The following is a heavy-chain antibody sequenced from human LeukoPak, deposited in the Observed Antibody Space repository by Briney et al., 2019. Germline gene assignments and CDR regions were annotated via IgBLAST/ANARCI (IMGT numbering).Heavy chain of an antibody. CDR3: ARMDFWSGYRNFDY. CDR1: GGSISSYY. CDR2: IYYSGST. Sequence: VKPSETLSLTCTVSGGSISSYYWSWIRQPPGKGLEWIGYIYYSGSTNYNPSLKSRVTISVDASKNQFSLKLSPVTAADTAVYYCARMDFWSGYRNFDYWGQGTLVTVSS. V-gene: IGHV4-59*01. D-gene: IGHD3-3*01. J-gene: IGHJ4*02.